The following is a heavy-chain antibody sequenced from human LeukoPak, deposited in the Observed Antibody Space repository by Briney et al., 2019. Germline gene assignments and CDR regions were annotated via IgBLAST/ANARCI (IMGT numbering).Heavy chain of an antibody. V-gene: IGHV3-30*02. J-gene: IGHJ4*02. CDR2: IRSDGGIK. CDR1: GFTFDNYG. CDR3: AKDVPAAYFDY. Sequence: GGSLRLSCAASGFTFDNYGMHWVRQAPGKGLEWVAFIRSDGGIKYYTDSVKGRFTISRDNSKNTLYLQVNSLRAEDTAVYFCAKDVPAAYFDYWGQGTLVTVSS. D-gene: IGHD2-2*01.